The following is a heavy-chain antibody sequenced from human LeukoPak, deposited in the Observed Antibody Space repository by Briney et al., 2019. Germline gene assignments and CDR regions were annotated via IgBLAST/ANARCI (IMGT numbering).Heavy chain of an antibody. CDR3: ARTPMFYFYGMDV. CDR2: IYSGGNT. V-gene: IGHV3-66*01. CDR1: GLTFSNAW. Sequence: PGGSLRLSCAASGLTFSNAWLSWVRQAPGKGLEWVSVIYSGGNTYYADSVKGRFTISRDNSKNTLYLQMNSLRAEDTAVYYCARTPMFYFYGMDVWGRGTTVTVSS. J-gene: IGHJ6*02. D-gene: IGHD2-15*01.